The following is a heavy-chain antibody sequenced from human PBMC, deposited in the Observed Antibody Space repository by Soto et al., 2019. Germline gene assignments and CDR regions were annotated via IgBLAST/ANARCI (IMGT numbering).Heavy chain of an antibody. CDR3: ARDCINNAYNTFFDY. J-gene: IGHJ4*02. CDR2: INADGSSI. D-gene: IGHD2-8*01. Sequence: GGSLRLSCAASGFTFSNSWMHWVRQAPGKGLVWLSHINADGSSIRYADSVRGRLTISRDNAKNTLFLQMSSLTAEDTAVYFCARDCINNAYNTFFDYWGQXTLVTVSS. CDR1: GFTFSNSW. V-gene: IGHV3-74*01.